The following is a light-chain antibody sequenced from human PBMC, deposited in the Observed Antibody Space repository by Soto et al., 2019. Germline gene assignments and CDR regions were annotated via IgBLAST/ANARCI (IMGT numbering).Light chain of an antibody. V-gene: IGKV1-9*01. CDR2: AAS. J-gene: IGKJ5*01. CDR3: QQLFDYPIT. Sequence: DIQMTQSPSSLSASVGDTVTIAGRSSQDIGIRLSWYQVKKGKAPKILIHAASTLESGVPSRFRATVSGTEFSLPLTRLQPEDFATYYCQQLFDYPITFGQGTRLEIK. CDR1: QDIGIR.